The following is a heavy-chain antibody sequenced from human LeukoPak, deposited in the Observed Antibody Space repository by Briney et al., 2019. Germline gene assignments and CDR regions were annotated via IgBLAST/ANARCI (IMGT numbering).Heavy chain of an antibody. J-gene: IGHJ6*03. V-gene: IGHV4-61*02. CDR3: ARELLWFGDWYMDV. CDR2: IPSSGST. D-gene: IGHD3-10*01. Sequence: TSETLSLTCTVSGDSISSGDYYWSWIRQPAVKGLEWIGRIPSSGSTNYNPSLKSRVTISVDTSKNQFSLKLSSVTAADTAVYYCARELLWFGDWYMDVWGKGTTVTISS. CDR1: GDSISSGDYY.